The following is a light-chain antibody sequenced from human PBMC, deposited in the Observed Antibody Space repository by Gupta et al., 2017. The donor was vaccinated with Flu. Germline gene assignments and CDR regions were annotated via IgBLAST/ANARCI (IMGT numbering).Light chain of an antibody. CDR3: QSADITGSFRV. Sequence: SDELTQPPSMSVSPGQTARITCFGDALSKQYAYWFQQKPGQAPQAIIFKDTERPSGIPARFSGTSSGTRVTLIISGVQVEDEADYYCQSADITGSFRVFGGGTKLTV. V-gene: IGLV3-25*02. CDR2: KDT. CDR1: ALSKQY. J-gene: IGLJ2*01.